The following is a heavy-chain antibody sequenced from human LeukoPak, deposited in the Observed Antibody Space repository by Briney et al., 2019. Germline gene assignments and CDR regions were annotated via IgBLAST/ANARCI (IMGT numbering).Heavy chain of an antibody. J-gene: IGHJ4*02. CDR1: GFTFSSYA. V-gene: IGHV3-30*02. Sequence: GGSLRLSCEASGFTFSSYAMHWVRQAPGKGLEWVAFIRYDERNKYYSDSVKGRFTISRDNSKNTLYLQMNSLRAEDTAVYYCAKGGVVVAATLYFDYWGQGTLVTVSS. CDR3: AKGGVVVAATLYFDY. CDR2: IRYDERNK. D-gene: IGHD2-15*01.